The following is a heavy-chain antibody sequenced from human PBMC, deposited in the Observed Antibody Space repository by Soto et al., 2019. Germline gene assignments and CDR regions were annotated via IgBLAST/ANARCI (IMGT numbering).Heavy chain of an antibody. D-gene: IGHD3-10*01. J-gene: IGHJ4*02. CDR2: IYHSGST. CDR3: ARDGTFGESYFDY. Sequence: QLQLQESGSGLVKPSQTLSLTCAVSGGSISSGGYSWSWIRQPPGKGLEWIGYIYHSGSTYYNPALKSRGTISVDRSKNQFSLKLSSVTAADTAVYYCARDGTFGESYFDYWGRGTLVTVSS. V-gene: IGHV4-30-2*01. CDR1: GGSISSGGYS.